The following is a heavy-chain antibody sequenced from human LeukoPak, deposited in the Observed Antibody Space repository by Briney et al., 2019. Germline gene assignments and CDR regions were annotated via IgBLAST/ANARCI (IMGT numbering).Heavy chain of an antibody. CDR3: AKDQGGDGEIDY. CDR1: GFTFSSYG. D-gene: IGHD4-17*01. CDR2: ISYDGSNK. Sequence: PGRSLRLSCAASGFTFSSYGMHWVRQAPGKGLEWVAVISYDGSNKYYADSVKGRFTISRDNSKNTLYLQMNSLRAEDTAVYYCAKDQGGDGEIDYWGQGTLVTVSS. J-gene: IGHJ4*02. V-gene: IGHV3-30*18.